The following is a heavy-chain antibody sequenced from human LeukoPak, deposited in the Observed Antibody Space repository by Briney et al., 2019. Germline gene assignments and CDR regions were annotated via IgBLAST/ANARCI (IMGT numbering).Heavy chain of an antibody. CDR2: IYYSGST. J-gene: IGHJ4*02. V-gene: IGHV4-39*07. CDR3: ARDFRCGYDCWSGYYTPYYFDY. D-gene: IGHD3-3*01. Sequence: SETLTLTCTVSGGSITSCTYYWGWLRQAPGLGLEWIVSIYYSGSTYYNPSVKRRVTISVDTSKNQFSLKLSSVTAADTAVYYCARDFRCGYDCWSGYYTPYYFDYWGQGTLVTVSS. CDR1: GGSITSCTYY.